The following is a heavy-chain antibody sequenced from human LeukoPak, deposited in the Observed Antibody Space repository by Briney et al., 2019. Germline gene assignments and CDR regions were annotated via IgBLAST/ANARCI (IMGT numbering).Heavy chain of an antibody. J-gene: IGHJ4*02. V-gene: IGHV4-34*01. D-gene: IGHD3-22*01. Sequence: SETLSLTCAVYGGSFSGYYWSWIRQPPGKGLEWIGEINHSGSTNYNPSLKSRVTISVDTSKNQFSLKLSSVTAADTAVYYCARAVRALRTYYYDSRGYYFGYWGQGTLVTVSS. CDR2: INHSGST. CDR3: ARAVRALRTYYYDSRGYYFGY. CDR1: GGSFSGYY.